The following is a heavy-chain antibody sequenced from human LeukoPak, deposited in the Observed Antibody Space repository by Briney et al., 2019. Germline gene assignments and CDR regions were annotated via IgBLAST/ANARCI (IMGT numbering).Heavy chain of an antibody. CDR2: ISGSGGST. D-gene: IGHD1-14*01. V-gene: IGHV3-23*01. J-gene: IGHJ6*03. CDR3: AKSPERPKYYYMDV. Sequence: GGSLRLSCAASGFTFSSYAMSWVRQAQGKGLEWVSAISGSGGSTYYADSVKGRFTISRDNSKNTLYLQLNSLRAEDTAVYYCAKSPERPKYYYMDVWGKGTTVTVSS. CDR1: GFTFSSYA.